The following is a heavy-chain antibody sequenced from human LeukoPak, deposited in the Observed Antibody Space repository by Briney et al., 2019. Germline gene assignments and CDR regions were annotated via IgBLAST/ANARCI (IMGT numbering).Heavy chain of an antibody. J-gene: IGHJ5*02. CDR3: ARGSIRFLEWSARGFDP. V-gene: IGHV1-18*01. D-gene: IGHD3-3*01. CDR1: GSTFTSYG. Sequence: GSSVKVSCKASGSTFTSYGISWVRQAPGQGLEWMGWISAYNGNTNYAQKLQGRVTMTTDTSTSTAYMELRSLRSDDTAVYYCARGSIRFLEWSARGFDPWGQGTLVTVSS. CDR2: ISAYNGNT.